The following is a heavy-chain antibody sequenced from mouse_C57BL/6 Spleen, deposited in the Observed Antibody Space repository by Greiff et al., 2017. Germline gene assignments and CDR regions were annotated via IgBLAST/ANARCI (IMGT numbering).Heavy chain of an antibody. CDR1: GYTFTDYY. D-gene: IGHD1-1*01. CDR3: ARGDGGSSYVGY. V-gene: IGHV1-26*01. J-gene: IGHJ2*01. Sequence: EVQLQQSGPELVKPGASVKISCKASGYTFTDYYMNWVKQSHGKSLEWIGDINPNNGGTSYNQKFKGKATLTVDKSSNTAYMELRSLTSEDSAVYYCARGDGGSSYVGYWGQGTTLTVSS. CDR2: INPNNGGT.